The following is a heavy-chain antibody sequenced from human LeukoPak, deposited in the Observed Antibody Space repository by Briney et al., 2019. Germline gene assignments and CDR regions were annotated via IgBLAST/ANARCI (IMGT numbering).Heavy chain of an antibody. CDR2: INPNSGGT. V-gene: IGHV1-2*02. CDR3: ARVKNYYDSSGYLYYFDY. Sequence: GASVMVSCKASGYTFTGYFMHWVRQAPGQGLEWMGWINPNSGGTNYAQKFQGRVTMTRDTSISTAYMELSRLRSDDTAVYYYARVKNYYDSSGYLYYFDYWGQGTLVTVSS. J-gene: IGHJ4*02. CDR1: GYTFTGYF. D-gene: IGHD3-22*01.